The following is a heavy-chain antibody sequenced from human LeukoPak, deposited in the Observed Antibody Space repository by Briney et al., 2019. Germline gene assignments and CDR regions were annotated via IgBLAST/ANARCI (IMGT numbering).Heavy chain of an antibody. V-gene: IGHV3-30-3*01. J-gene: IGHJ4*02. CDR2: ISYDGSNK. CDR1: GFTFSSYA. CDR3: ARDRDKAFDY. D-gene: IGHD2-15*01. Sequence: GGSLRLSCAASGFTFSSYAMHWVRQAPGKGLEWVAVISYDGSNKYYADSVKGRFTTSRDNSKNTLYLQMNSLRAEDTAVYYCARDRDKAFDYWGQGTLVTVSS.